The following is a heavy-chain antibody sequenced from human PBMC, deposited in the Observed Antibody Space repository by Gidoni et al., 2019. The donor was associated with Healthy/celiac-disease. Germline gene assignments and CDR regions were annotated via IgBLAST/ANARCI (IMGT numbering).Heavy chain of an antibody. CDR3: AKDDYDILTGYGFDY. J-gene: IGHJ4*02. CDR2: ISYDGSNK. V-gene: IGHV3-30*18. CDR1: GFPFSSYG. Sequence: QVQLVESGGGVVKPGRSLRLSCAASGFPFSSYGMHWVRRAPGKGLEWVTVISYDGSNKYYADSVKGRFTISRDNSKNTLYLQMNSLRAEDTAVYYCAKDDYDILTGYGFDYWGQGTLVTVSS. D-gene: IGHD3-9*01.